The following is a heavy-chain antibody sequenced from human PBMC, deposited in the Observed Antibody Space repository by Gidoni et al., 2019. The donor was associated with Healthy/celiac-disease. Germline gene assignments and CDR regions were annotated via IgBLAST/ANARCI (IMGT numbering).Heavy chain of an antibody. V-gene: IGHV3-7*04. J-gene: IGHJ6*02. CDR3: ARDPFTLLWFRENGMDV. CDR1: GFTFSSYC. Sequence: EVQLVESGGGLVQPGGPLRLSCAAPGFTFSSYCMSWVRQAPGRGLEGVANIKQDGSEKYYGDSVKGRFTISRDNAKNSLYLQMNSLRAEDTAVYYCARDPFTLLWFRENGMDVWGQGTTVTVSS. CDR2: IKQDGSEK. D-gene: IGHD3-10*01.